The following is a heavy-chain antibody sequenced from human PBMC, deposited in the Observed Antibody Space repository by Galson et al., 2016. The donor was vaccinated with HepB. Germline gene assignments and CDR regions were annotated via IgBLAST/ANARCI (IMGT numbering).Heavy chain of an antibody. D-gene: IGHD1-1*01. CDR1: GYIFTRNG. CDR2: ISTNSGST. Sequence: SVKVSCTASGYIFTRNGISWVRQAPGQGLEWLGWISTNSGSTNYAQKVQDRITMTTDTSTRTVYMELRSLTFDDTAVYYCARDANWNLDYWGQGTLVTVSS. V-gene: IGHV1-18*01. CDR3: ARDANWNLDY. J-gene: IGHJ4*02.